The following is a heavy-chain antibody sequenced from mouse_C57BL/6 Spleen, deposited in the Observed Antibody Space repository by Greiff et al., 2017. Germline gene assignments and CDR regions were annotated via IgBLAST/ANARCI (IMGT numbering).Heavy chain of an antibody. CDR1: GYTFTSYW. V-gene: IGHV1-50*01. CDR3: ARGGYGSSAWCAY. J-gene: IGHJ3*01. CDR2: IDPSDSYT. Sequence: QVQLQQPGAELVKPGASVKLSCKASGYTFTSYWMQWVKQRPGQGLEWIGEIDPSDSYTNYNQKFKGKATLTVGTSSSTAYMQLSSLTSEDSAVYYWARGGYGSSAWCAYWGQGTLVTVSA. D-gene: IGHD1-1*01.